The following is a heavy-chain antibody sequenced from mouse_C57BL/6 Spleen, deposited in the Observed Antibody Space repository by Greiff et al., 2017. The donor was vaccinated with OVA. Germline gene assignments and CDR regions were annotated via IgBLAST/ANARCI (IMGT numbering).Heavy chain of an antibody. D-gene: IGHD2-5*01. Sequence: QVHVKQSGAELVKPGASVKMSCKASGYTFTTYPIEWMKQNHGKSLEWIGNFHPYNDDTKYNDKFKGKATLTVEKSSSTVYLELSRLTSDDSAVYYCAIHSNYIYFDVWGTGTTVTVSS. CDR3: AIHSNYIYFDV. J-gene: IGHJ1*03. V-gene: IGHV1-47*01. CDR1: GYTFTTYP. CDR2: FHPYNDDT.